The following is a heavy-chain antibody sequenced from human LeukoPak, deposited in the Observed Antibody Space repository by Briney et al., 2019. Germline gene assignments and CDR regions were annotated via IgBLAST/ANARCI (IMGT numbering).Heavy chain of an antibody. Sequence: PGGSLRLSCAASGLTFSSYAMHWVRQAPGKGLEWVAVISYDGSNKYYADSVKGRFTISRDNSKNTLYLQMNSLRAEDTAVYYCARALDYDSSGGMGVWGQGTTVTVSS. D-gene: IGHD3-22*01. CDR3: ARALDYDSSGGMGV. V-gene: IGHV3-30-3*01. CDR2: ISYDGSNK. CDR1: GLTFSSYA. J-gene: IGHJ6*02.